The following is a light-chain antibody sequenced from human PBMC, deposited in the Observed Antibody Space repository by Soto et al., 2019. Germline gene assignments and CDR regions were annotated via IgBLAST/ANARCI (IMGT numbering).Light chain of an antibody. J-gene: IGKJ4*01. CDR2: GAS. CDR3: QQYGSSLLT. CDR1: HSVSSSY. V-gene: IGKV3-20*01. Sequence: EIVLTQSPGTLSLSPGERATLSCRASHSVSSSYLAWYQQKPGHAPRLLIYGASSRATGIPDRFSGSGSGTDFTLTISRLEPEDFAVYYCQQYGSSLLTFGGGTKVEIK.